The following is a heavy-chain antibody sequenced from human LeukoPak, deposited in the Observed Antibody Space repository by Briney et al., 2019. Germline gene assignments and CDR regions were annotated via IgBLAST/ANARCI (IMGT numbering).Heavy chain of an antibody. CDR2: INHSGST. D-gene: IGHD3-3*01. V-gene: IGHV4-39*07. J-gene: IGHJ5*02. Sequence: PSETLSLTCTVSGGSISSGDYYWSWIRQPPGKGLEWIGEINHSGSTNYNPSLKSRVTISVDTSKNQFSLKLSSVTAADTAVYYCARSEPHYYDFWSGYYSRYNWFDPWGQGTLVTVSS. CDR3: ARSEPHYYDFWSGYYSRYNWFDP. CDR1: GGSISSGDYY.